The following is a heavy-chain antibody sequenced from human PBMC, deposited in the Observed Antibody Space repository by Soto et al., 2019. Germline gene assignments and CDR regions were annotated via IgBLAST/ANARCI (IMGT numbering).Heavy chain of an antibody. J-gene: IGHJ4*02. CDR1: GFTFSAFS. D-gene: IGHD6-19*01. CDR2: IVGSGGRR. V-gene: IGHV3-23*01. Sequence: EVQLLESGGGLVQPGGSLTLSCAASGFTFSAFSLSWVRQAPGEGLGWVSGIVGSGGRRYYADSVKGRFNISRDNCKNTMYLQMCSLRAEDTAMYYCAKDPAGMYSSGWSQSFDFWGQGTQVTVSS. CDR3: AKDPAGMYSSGWSQSFDF.